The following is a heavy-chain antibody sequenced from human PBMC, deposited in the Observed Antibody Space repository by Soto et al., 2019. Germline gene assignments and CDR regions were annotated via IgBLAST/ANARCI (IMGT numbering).Heavy chain of an antibody. CDR3: ARVNDYGDQGNYFDY. J-gene: IGHJ4*02. D-gene: IGHD4-17*01. Sequence: SETLSLTCTVSGGSVSSGSYYWSWIRQPPGKGLEWIGYIYYSGSTNYNPSLKSQVTISVDTSKNQFSLKLSSVTAADTAVYYCARVNDYGDQGNYFDYWGQGTLVTVSS. V-gene: IGHV4-61*01. CDR2: IYYSGST. CDR1: GGSVSSGSYY.